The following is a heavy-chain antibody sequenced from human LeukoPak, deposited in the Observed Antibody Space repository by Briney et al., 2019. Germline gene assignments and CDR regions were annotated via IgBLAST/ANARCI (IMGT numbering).Heavy chain of an antibody. J-gene: IGHJ3*02. CDR3: ARVYYDSSGLDAFDI. D-gene: IGHD3-22*01. V-gene: IGHV1-2*02. CDR1: GNTFTGYY. Sequence: GASVKVSCKASGNTFTGYYMHWVRQAPGQGLEWMGWINPNSGGTNYAQKFQGRVTMTRDTSISTAYMELSRLRSDDTAVYYCARVYYDSSGLDAFDIWGQGTMVTVSS. CDR2: INPNSGGT.